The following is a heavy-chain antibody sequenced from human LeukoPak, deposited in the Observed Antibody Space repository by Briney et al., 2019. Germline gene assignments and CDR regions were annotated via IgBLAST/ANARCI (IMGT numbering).Heavy chain of an antibody. V-gene: IGHV3-30*03. CDR1: GFTFSSYS. CDR2: ISYDGSNK. CDR3: ASDSGYDHHGLFDY. D-gene: IGHD5-12*01. Sequence: GGSLRLSCAASGFTFSSYSMNWVRQAPGKGLEWVAVISYDGSNKNYADSVKGRFTISRDNSKNTLFLQMNSLRAKDTAVYYCASDSGYDHHGLFDYWGQGTLVTVSS. J-gene: IGHJ4*02.